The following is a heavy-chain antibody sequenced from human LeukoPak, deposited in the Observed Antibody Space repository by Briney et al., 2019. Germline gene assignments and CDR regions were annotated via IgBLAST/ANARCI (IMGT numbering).Heavy chain of an antibody. CDR2: INSEGSAT. CDR1: GLTISNYW. V-gene: IGHV3-74*01. J-gene: IGHJ4*02. D-gene: IGHD3-22*01. CDR3: AKDSVLYYYDSSGYAPFEY. Sequence: GGSLRLSCAASGLTISNYWMHWVRQGPGKGLMWVSRINSEGSATSYADSVKGRFTISRDNAKNTLFLQMDSLRADDTAVYYCAKDSVLYYYDSSGYAPFEYWGQGTLVTVSS.